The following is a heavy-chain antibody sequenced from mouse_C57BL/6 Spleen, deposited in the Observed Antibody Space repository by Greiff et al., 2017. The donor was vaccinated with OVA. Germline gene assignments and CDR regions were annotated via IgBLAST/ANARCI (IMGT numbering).Heavy chain of an antibody. V-gene: IGHV1-61*01. CDR3: ASSPLYDYAWFAD. CDR2: IYPSDSET. CDR1: GYTFTSYW. Sequence: VKLQESGAELVRPGSSVKLSCKASGYTFTSYWMDWVKQRPGQGLEWIGNIYPSDSETHYNQKFKDKATLTVDKSSSTAYMQLSSLTSEDSAVYYCASSPLYDYAWFADWGQGTLVTVSA. J-gene: IGHJ3*01. D-gene: IGHD2-4*01.